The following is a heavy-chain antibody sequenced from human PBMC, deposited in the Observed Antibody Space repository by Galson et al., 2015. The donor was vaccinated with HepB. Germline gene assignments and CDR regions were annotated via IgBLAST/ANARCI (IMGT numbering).Heavy chain of an antibody. V-gene: IGHV4-31*03. J-gene: IGHJ5*02. D-gene: IGHD2-15*01. CDR1: GGSIRSGGYY. CDR3: ARGGACSGGGCHKGWFDP. Sequence: TLSLTCTVSGGSIRSGGYYWSWIRQHPGKGLEWIGYIYYSGNTYYNPSLKSRVTISVDTSKNQFSLKLSSVTAADTAVYYCARGGACSGGGCHKGWFDPWGQGTLVTVSS. CDR2: IYYSGNT.